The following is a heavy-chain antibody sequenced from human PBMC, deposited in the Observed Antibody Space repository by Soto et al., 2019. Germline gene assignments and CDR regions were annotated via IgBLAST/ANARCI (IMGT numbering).Heavy chain of an antibody. V-gene: IGHV1-2*04. CDR2: INPNSGGT. D-gene: IGHD2-15*01. CDR1: GYTFTGYY. J-gene: IGHJ3*01. Sequence: ASLKASFKASGYTFTGYYMHWVRHAPGQGHERMGWINPNSGGTNYAQKFQGWVTMPRDTSISTAYMELSRLRSDDTAVYYCARGGLMNCRGGSGPTAKLGAFDFWGQGTMVTVSS. CDR3: ARGGLMNCRGGSGPTAKLGAFDF.